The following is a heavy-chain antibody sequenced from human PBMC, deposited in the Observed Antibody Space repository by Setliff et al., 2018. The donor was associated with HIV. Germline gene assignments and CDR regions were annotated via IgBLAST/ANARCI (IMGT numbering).Heavy chain of an antibody. V-gene: IGHV4-61*02. CDR3: ARIYDYGSYYFDY. CDR2: IYTSGIT. J-gene: IGHJ4*02. Sequence: SETLSLTCTVSGGSIGSGSYYWSWIRQPAGKGLEWIGRIYTSGITNYNPSLKSRVTISVDTSKNQFSLKLNSVTAADTAVYYCARIYDYGSYYFDYWGQGTLVTVSS. D-gene: IGHD4-17*01. CDR1: GGSIGSGSYY.